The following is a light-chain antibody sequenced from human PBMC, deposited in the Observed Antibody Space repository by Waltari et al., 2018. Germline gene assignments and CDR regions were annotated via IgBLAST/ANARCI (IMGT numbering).Light chain of an antibody. CDR2: VNSDGSH. Sequence: QVVLTQTPSASAYLGASVKLTSTLRSGHSSYALACHQQQPEKGPRYLMKVNSDGSHNKGDGIPGRFSGSSSGAERYLTISGLQSEDEADYYCQTWGTGPRVFGGGTKLTVL. V-gene: IGLV4-69*01. CDR3: QTWGTGPRV. CDR1: SGHSSYA. J-gene: IGLJ2*01.